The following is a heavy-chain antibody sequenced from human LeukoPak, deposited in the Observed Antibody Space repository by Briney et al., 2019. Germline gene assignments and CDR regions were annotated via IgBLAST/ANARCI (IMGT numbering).Heavy chain of an antibody. CDR1: GGSFSGYY. CDR2: INHSGST. CDR3: ARGRGEGYSYGRAHGEIDC. Sequence: SETLSLTCAVYGGSFSGYYWSWIRQPPGKGLEWIGEINHSGSTNYNPSLKSRVTISVATSKIQFSLKLSSVTAADTAVDYCARGRGEGYSYGRAHGEIDCWGQGTMVTVSS. D-gene: IGHD5-18*01. J-gene: IGHJ4*02. V-gene: IGHV4-34*01.